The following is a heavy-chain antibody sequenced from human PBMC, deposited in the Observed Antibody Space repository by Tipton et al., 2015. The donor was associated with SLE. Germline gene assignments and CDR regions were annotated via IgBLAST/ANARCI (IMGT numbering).Heavy chain of an antibody. CDR3: ARGWGLFGFGELYNWFDP. CDR1: GGSISSYY. J-gene: IGHJ5*02. CDR2: IYYTGST. D-gene: IGHD3-10*01. Sequence: TLSLTCTVSGGSISSYYWTWIRQPPGKGLEWIGYIYYTGSTNYNPSLKSRVTISVDTSKNHFSLRLSSVTAADTAVYYCARGWGLFGFGELYNWFDPWGQGILVTVSS. V-gene: IGHV4-59*01.